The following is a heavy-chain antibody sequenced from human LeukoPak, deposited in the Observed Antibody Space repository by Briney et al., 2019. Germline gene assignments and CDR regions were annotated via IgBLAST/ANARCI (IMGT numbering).Heavy chain of an antibody. J-gene: IGHJ4*02. D-gene: IGHD1-26*01. CDR3: AKRSSGNYFDY. CDR1: GFTFSNYA. Sequence: GGSLRLSCAASGFTFSNYAMSWVRQAPGKGLEWVSTISGSGGSTYSADSVKGRFTISRDNSNNTLYLQMNSLRAEDTAVYYCAKRSSGNYFDYWGQGTPVTVSS. CDR2: ISGSGGST. V-gene: IGHV3-23*01.